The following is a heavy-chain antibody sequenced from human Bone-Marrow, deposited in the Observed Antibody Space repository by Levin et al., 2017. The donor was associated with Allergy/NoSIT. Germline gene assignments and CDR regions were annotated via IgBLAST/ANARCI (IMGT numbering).Heavy chain of an antibody. CDR2: INTNTGVP. J-gene: IGHJ4*02. CDR1: GYTFTNYA. V-gene: IGHV7-4-1*02. CDR3: AKVGAYYDVLTGSYVFDS. Sequence: GASVKVSCKASGYTFTNYAINWVRQAPGQGLEWMGWINTNTGVPTFAQGFTGRFAFSLDTSVSTAYLQISSLKAEDTAIYYCAKVGAYYDVLTGSYVFDSWGQGTLVTISS. D-gene: IGHD3-9*01.